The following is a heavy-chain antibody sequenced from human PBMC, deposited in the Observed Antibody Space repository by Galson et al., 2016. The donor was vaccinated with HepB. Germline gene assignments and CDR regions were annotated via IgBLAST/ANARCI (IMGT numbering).Heavy chain of an antibody. J-gene: IGHJ4*02. CDR1: GDSISSSGSYS. D-gene: IGHD5-12*01. CDR3: ARGAYSGHGLAY. V-gene: IGHV4-30-2*01. Sequence: PLSLTCGVSGDSISSSGSYSWHWIRKPPGKGLEWIGYIYHSGTTYYNPSLKSRLTISVDKSKNQFSLNLSSVTAADTAVYYCARGAYSGHGLAYWGQGTLVTVSS. CDR2: IYHSGTT.